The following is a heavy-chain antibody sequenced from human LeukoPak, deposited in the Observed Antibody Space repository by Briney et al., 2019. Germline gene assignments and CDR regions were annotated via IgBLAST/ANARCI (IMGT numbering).Heavy chain of an antibody. Sequence: GASVKVSCKASGYTFTNYYIYWVRQAPGQGLEWLGIINPSGGSTTYAQKFQGRVTMTRDTSTSTVYMELSSLRSEDTAVYYCARADGSLFDYWGQGTLVTVSS. J-gene: IGHJ4*02. D-gene: IGHD1-26*01. CDR2: INPSGGST. CDR1: GYTFTNYY. CDR3: ARADGSLFDY. V-gene: IGHV1-46*01.